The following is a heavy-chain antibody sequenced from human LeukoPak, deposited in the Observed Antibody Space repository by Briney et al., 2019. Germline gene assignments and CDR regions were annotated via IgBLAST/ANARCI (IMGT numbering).Heavy chain of an antibody. CDR2: IYHSGST. Sequence: SETLSLTCAVSGYSISSGYYWGWIRQPPGKGLEWIGSIYHSGSTYYNPSLKSRVTISVDTSKNQFSLKLSSVTAADTAVYYCARQKVTVVVPAATMEFDYWGPGTLVTVSS. CDR1: GYSISSGYY. CDR3: ARQKVTVVVPAATMEFDY. D-gene: IGHD2-2*01. J-gene: IGHJ4*02. V-gene: IGHV4-38-2*01.